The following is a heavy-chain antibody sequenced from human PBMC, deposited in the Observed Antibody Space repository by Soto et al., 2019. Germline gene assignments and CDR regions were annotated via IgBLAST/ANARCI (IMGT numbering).Heavy chain of an antibody. CDR2: ISGSDGST. V-gene: IGHV3-23*01. D-gene: IGHD2-2*01. J-gene: IGHJ4*02. CDR1: GFTFSSYA. Sequence: EVQLLESGGGLVQPGGSLRLSCAASGFTFSSYAMSWVRQAPGKGLEWVSAISGSDGSTFYASSVKGRFTISRDISKNTLYLQMNSLRAEDTAVYYWAGGYCSSTSCSRTDYWGQGTLVTVSS. CDR3: AGGYCSSTSCSRTDY.